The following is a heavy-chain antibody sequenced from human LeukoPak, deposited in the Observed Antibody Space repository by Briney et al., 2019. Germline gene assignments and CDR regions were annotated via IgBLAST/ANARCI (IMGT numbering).Heavy chain of an antibody. D-gene: IGHD3-22*01. J-gene: IGHJ4*02. Sequence: PGGSLRLSCAASGFTFSSYAMSWVRQAPGKGLEWVSAISGSGGSTYYADSVKGRFTISRDNSKNTLYLQMNSLRAEDTAVYYSAKGYYYDSSGYYPEYFDYWGQGTLVTVSS. V-gene: IGHV3-23*01. CDR2: ISGSGGST. CDR1: GFTFSSYA. CDR3: AKGYYYDSSGYYPEYFDY.